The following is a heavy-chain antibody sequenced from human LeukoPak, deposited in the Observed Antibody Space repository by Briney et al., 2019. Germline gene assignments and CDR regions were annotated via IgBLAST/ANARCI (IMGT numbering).Heavy chain of an antibody. J-gene: IGHJ4*02. CDR2: INPNSGGT. CDR3: ARVLGYCSGGSCYAFDY. V-gene: IGHV1-2*02. Sequence: GASVKVSCKASGYTFTGYYMHWVRQAPGQGLEWMGWINPNSGGTNYAQKFQGRVTMTRDTSISTAYMELSRLRSDDTAVYYCARVLGYCSGGSCYAFDYWGQGTLVTVSS. CDR1: GYTFTGYY. D-gene: IGHD2-15*01.